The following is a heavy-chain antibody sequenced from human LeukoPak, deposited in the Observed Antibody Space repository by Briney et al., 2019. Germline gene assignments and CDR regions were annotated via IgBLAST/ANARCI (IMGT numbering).Heavy chain of an antibody. D-gene: IGHD2-2*01. Sequence: GGSLRLSCAASGFTFSSYAMSWVRQAPGKGLEWVSSISSSSSYIYYADSVKGRFTISRDNSKNTLYLQMNSLRAEDTAVYYCAKVKGEGCSSTSCFMGWGQGTLVTVSS. J-gene: IGHJ4*02. V-gene: IGHV3-23*01. CDR1: GFTFSSYA. CDR2: ISSSSSYI. CDR3: AKVKGEGCSSTSCFMG.